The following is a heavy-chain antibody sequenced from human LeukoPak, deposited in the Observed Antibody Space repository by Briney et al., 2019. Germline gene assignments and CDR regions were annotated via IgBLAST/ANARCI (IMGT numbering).Heavy chain of an antibody. CDR1: DGSISCCN. Sequence: SEPLSLTCTFADGSISCCNWSWIRKPPENGLELVGYLFSSGNTNSNPSLKSRVTISADTSKNQFSLRLNSVTAADTAVYFCGRVRTGNTGSPEYFENWGQGTLVTVSS. D-gene: IGHD5-12*01. CDR3: GRVRTGNTGSPEYFEN. CDR2: LFSSGNT. J-gene: IGHJ1*01. V-gene: IGHV4-59*01.